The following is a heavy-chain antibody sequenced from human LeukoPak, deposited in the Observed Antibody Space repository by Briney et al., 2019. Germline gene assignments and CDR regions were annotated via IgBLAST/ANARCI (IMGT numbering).Heavy chain of an antibody. CDR1: GYTFTGYY. CDR2: INPNSGGT. Sequence: ASVKVSCNASGYTFTGYYMHWMRQAPGQGLEWMGCINPNSGGTNYAQKFQGRVTMTRDKSNSTAYMELSRLRSQDTAVYYCARDAESYSGYDSNWFDPWGQGTLVTVSS. J-gene: IGHJ5*02. D-gene: IGHD5-12*01. CDR3: ARDAESYSGYDSNWFDP. V-gene: IGHV1-2*02.